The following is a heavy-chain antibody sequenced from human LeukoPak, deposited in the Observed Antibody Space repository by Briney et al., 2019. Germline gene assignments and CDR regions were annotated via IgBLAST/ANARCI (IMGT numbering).Heavy chain of an antibody. V-gene: IGHV3-33*01. D-gene: IGHD2-21*02. Sequence: GGSLRLSCAASGFTFRSYGMHWVRQAPGKGLEWVAVIWFDGSNKYYADSVQGRFTISRDNSKNTLFLQMNSLRVEDTAVYYCARDATGGGDCFFDYWGQGTLVTVSS. CDR2: IWFDGSNK. CDR1: GFTFRSYG. J-gene: IGHJ4*02. CDR3: ARDATGGGDCFFDY.